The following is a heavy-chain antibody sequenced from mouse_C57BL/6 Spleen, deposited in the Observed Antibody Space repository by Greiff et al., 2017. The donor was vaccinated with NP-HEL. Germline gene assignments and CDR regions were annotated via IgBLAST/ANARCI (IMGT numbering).Heavy chain of an antibody. D-gene: IGHD1-1*01. V-gene: IGHV1-64*01. CDR2: IHPNSGST. CDR3: ARGDYGSNHDFDY. Sequence: QVQLQQSGAELVKPGASVKLSCKASGYTFTSYWMHWVKQRPGQGLEWIGMIHPNSGSTNYNEKFKSKATLTVDKSSSTAYMQLSSLTSEDSAVYYCARGDYGSNHDFDYWGQGTTLTVSS. J-gene: IGHJ2*01. CDR1: GYTFTSYW.